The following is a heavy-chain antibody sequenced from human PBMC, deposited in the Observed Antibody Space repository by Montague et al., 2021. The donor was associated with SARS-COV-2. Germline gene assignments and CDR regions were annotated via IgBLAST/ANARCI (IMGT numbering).Heavy chain of an antibody. CDR2: IKLDGSEE. CDR3: ARETLMYGTSGWSLDD. V-gene: IGHV3-7*01. J-gene: IGHJ4*02. CDR1: GFILGDYW. D-gene: IGHD6-19*01. Sequence: SLRLSCAASGFILGDYWMSWVRQAPGKGLEWVANIKLDGSEEYYMGSVKGRFTVSRDNARNSLYLQMNSLRAEDTAVYYCARETLMYGTSGWSLDDWGQGTLVTVSS.